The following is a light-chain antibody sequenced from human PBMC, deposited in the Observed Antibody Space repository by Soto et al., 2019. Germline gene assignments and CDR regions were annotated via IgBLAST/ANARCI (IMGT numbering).Light chain of an antibody. V-gene: IGLV1-44*01. J-gene: IGLJ1*01. CDR2: SDN. Sequence: QSVLTQPPSVSGAPGQRLTISCAGTSSNIGAGFDVHWYQQLPGTAPKLLMYSDNQRPSGVPDRFSGSRSGTSASLAISGLQSEDEADYYCAAWDASLNRYVFGTGTKVTVL. CDR3: AAWDASLNRYV. CDR1: SSNIGAGFD.